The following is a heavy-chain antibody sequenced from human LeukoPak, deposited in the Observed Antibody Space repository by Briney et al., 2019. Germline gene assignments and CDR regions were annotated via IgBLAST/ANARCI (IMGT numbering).Heavy chain of an antibody. CDR2: IYSSGST. D-gene: IGHD1-14*01. Sequence: SETLSLTCTVSGGSISGYYWSWIRQPPGKGLEWIGYIYSSGSTNYDPSLKSRVTISEDTSKNQFSLNLTSVTAADTAVYYCARILAATAGSMDVWGRGTTVTVSS. V-gene: IGHV4-59*01. J-gene: IGHJ6*03. CDR3: ARILAATAGSMDV. CDR1: GGSISGYY.